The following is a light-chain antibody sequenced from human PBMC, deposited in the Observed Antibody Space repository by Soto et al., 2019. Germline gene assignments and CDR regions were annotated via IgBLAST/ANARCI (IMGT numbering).Light chain of an antibody. V-gene: IGLV2-14*01. J-gene: IGLJ1*01. CDR3: TSYTSDSTYV. CDR2: DVS. CDR1: STDVGRYNY. Sequence: QSVLTQPASVSGSPGQSITISCTGTSTDVGRYNYVSWYQQHPGKAPKLMVYDVSNRPSWVSNRFSGSKSGITASLTISGLQAEDEADYYCTSYTSDSTYVFGPGTKFTVL.